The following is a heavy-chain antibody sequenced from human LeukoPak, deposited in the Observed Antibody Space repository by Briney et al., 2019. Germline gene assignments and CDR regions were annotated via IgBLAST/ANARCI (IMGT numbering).Heavy chain of an antibody. CDR2: IYPGDSDT. CDR3: ARPFRGGDSCPGY. V-gene: IGHV5-51*01. D-gene: IGHD2-15*01. J-gene: IGHJ4*02. CDR1: GYSFTNYW. Sequence: GESLKISCEGSGYSFTNYWIGWVRQMPGKGLEWMEIIYPGDSDTRYSPSFQGQVTISADKSIRTAYLQWSSLKASDTAMYYCARPFRGGDSCPGYWGQGTLVTVSS.